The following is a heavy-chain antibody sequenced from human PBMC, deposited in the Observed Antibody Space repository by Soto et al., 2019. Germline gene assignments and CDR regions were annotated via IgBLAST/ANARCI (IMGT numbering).Heavy chain of an antibody. CDR3: AMSSYNYALGSDVAFLF. V-gene: IGHV6-1*01. J-gene: IGHJ3*01. D-gene: IGHD5-18*01. CDR2: TYYRSKWYN. CDR1: GDSVSSNSAA. Sequence: SQTLSLTCAISGDSVSSNSAAWNWIRQSPSRDLEWLGRTYYRSKWYNDYAVSVRSRITINPDTSKNQFSLQLNSVTPEDTAVYYCAMSSYNYALGSDVAFLFWRQGTMVT.